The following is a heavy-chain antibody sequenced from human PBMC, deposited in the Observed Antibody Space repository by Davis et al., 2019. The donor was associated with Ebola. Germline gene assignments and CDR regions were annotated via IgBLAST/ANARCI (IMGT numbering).Heavy chain of an antibody. V-gene: IGHV3-21*01. CDR2: ISSSSSYI. CDR1: GFTFSSYT. CDR3: ARDELEHFMGYYYGMDV. D-gene: IGHD1/OR15-1a*01. Sequence: GGSLRLSCAASGFTFSSYTMNWVRQAPGKGLEWVSSISSSSSYIYYADSVKGRFTISRDNAKNSLYLQMNSLRAEDTAVYYCARDELEHFMGYYYGMDVWGQGTTVTVSS. J-gene: IGHJ6*02.